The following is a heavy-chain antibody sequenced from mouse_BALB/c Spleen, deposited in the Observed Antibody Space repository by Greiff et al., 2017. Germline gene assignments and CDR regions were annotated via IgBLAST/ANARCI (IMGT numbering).Heavy chain of an antibody. CDR2: IDPANGNT. CDR3: AHYYYDFG. D-gene: IGHD1-1*01. CDR1: GFNIKDTY. V-gene: IGHV14-3*02. J-gene: IGHJ2*01. Sequence: VQLQQSGAELVKPGASVKLSCTASGFNIKDTYMHWVKQRPEQGLEWIGRIDPANGNTKYDPKFQGKATITADTSSNTAYLQLSSLTSEDTAVYYCAHYYYDFGWGQGTTLTVSS.